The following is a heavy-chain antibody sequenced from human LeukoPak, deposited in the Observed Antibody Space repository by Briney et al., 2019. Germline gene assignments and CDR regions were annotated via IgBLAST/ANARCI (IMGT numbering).Heavy chain of an antibody. Sequence: SGRVSGKALGYTFISKVRNGGGQAPGKGLGGRGGIKTNTGNPTYAQGFTGRFVFSLDTSVSTAYLQISSLKAEDTAVYYCARDIVVVVAATARTWFDPWGRGTLVTVSS. V-gene: IGHV7-4-1*02. CDR1: GYTFISKV. CDR2: IKTNTGNP. J-gene: IGHJ5*02. D-gene: IGHD2-15*01. CDR3: ARDIVVVVAATARTWFDP.